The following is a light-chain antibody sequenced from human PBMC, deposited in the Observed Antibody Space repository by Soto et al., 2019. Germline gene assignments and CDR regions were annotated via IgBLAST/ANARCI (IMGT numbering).Light chain of an antibody. CDR3: QQYGSSYT. J-gene: IGKJ2*01. Sequence: EIVMTQSPATLSVSPGEGATLSCRASQSLNSNLAWYQQKPAQAPRLLIYNASTRATGIPARFSGSGSGTEFTLTISSLQSEDFAVYYCQQYGSSYTFGQGTKVDIK. V-gene: IGKV3-15*01. CDR2: NAS. CDR1: QSLNSN.